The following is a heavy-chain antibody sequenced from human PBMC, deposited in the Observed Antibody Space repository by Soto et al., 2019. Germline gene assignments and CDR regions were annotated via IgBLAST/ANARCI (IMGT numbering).Heavy chain of an antibody. CDR2: IGWTGGAI. D-gene: IGHD6-6*01. CDR3: VKDIVPGEVPLYYFDN. V-gene: IGHV3-9*01. J-gene: IGHJ4*02. CDR1: GFNFADYA. Sequence: EVQLVESGGGLVQPGRSLRLACATSGFNFADYAMHWVRQAPGKGLEWVSGIGWTGGAIGDADSVTGRFIISRDNAKNSLYLQMNSLRPEDTALYYCVKDIVPGEVPLYYFDNWGQGTLVTVSS.